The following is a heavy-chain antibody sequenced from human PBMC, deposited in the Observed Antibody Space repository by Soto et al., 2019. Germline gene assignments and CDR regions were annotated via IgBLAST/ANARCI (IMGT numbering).Heavy chain of an antibody. V-gene: IGHV3-23*01. J-gene: IGHJ6*02. Sequence: GGSMRLSRAASGLTFSSYAMSWVRQAPGKGLEWVSAISGSGGSTYYADSVKGRFTIPRDNSKNTLYLQMNSLRAEDTAVYYCAKGEWPQLPGMDVWGQGTTVTVSS. D-gene: IGHD3-3*01. CDR2: ISGSGGST. CDR1: GLTFSSYA. CDR3: AKGEWPQLPGMDV.